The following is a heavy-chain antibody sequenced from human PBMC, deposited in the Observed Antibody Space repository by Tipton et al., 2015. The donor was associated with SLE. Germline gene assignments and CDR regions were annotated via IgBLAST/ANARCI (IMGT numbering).Heavy chain of an antibody. Sequence: TLSLTCTVSGGSISGSNYYWDWIRQPPGKGPEWIGRIYNTGSTNYKSSLQSRVTISLDTSNNQFSLRLHSVTVADTAVYYCARGGLYETSAYSVGFDIWGQGTLVTVSP. D-gene: IGHD3-22*01. CDR1: GGSISGSNYY. CDR3: ARGGLYETSAYSVGFDI. CDR2: IYNTGST. V-gene: IGHV4-39*07. J-gene: IGHJ3*02.